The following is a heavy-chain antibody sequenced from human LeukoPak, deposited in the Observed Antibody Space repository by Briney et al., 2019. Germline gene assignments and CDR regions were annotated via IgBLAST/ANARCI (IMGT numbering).Heavy chain of an antibody. V-gene: IGHV3-74*01. CDR2: INSDGSST. CDR1: GFTFSSYW. CDR3: AAGLYSSGWYFDY. J-gene: IGHJ4*02. D-gene: IGHD6-19*01. Sequence: GGSLRLSCAASGFTFSSYWMHWVRQAPGKGLVWVSRINSDGSSTSYADSVKGRFTISRDNAKNTLYLQMNSLRAEDTAVYYCAAGLYSSGWYFDYWGQGTLVTVSS.